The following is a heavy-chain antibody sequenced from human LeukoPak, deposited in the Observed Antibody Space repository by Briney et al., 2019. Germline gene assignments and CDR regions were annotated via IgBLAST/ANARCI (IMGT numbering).Heavy chain of an antibody. V-gene: IGHV3-43*01. CDR2: ISGHSDVA. Sequence: GGSLRLSCTASGFSFDDYTMHWVRLVPGKGLEWVSLISGHSDVAYYAGSVKGRFTISRDNRKNSVYLQMNSLTKEDSALYFCGKDHLDGHNPIDSWGQGALVTVSP. D-gene: IGHD5-24*01. CDR1: GFSFDDYT. J-gene: IGHJ4*02. CDR3: GKDHLDGHNPIDS.